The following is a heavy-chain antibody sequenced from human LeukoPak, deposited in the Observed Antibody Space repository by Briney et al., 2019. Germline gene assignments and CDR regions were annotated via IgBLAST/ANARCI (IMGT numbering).Heavy chain of an antibody. V-gene: IGHV3-11*04. CDR1: GFTFGVYY. CDR3: VRKFATGD. CDR2: ISPTGDII. J-gene: IGHJ4*02. D-gene: IGHD1-14*01. Sequence: GGSLRLSCAASGFTFGVYYMTWIRQAPGRGLEPLSFISPTGDIIKYVDSVKGRFTISRDNAKNTLYLQMNSLRVEDTAVYYCVRKFATGDWGQGTLVTVSS.